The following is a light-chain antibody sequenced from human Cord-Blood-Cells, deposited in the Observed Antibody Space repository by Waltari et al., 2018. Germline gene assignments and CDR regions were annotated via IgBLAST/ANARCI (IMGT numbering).Light chain of an antibody. J-gene: IGKJ4*01. V-gene: IGKV3-20*01. CDR1: QSVSSSY. CDR3: QQYGSSPLT. Sequence: ESVLTQSPGTLSLSPGARATLSCRASQSVSSSYLSWFQQKPGQAPRLLIYGESSRAAGIPDRFSGSGSGTDFTLTITSLVPEDFSVYYCQQYGSSPLTFGRGTKVEIK. CDR2: GES.